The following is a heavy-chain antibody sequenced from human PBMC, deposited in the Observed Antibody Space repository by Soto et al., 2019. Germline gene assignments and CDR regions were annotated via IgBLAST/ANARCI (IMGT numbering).Heavy chain of an antibody. V-gene: IGHV1-46*01. CDR3: ARDNERITIFGVFNFHYYGMDV. D-gene: IGHD3-3*01. J-gene: IGHJ6*02. CDR2: INPSGGST. Sequence: ASVKVSCKASGYTFTSYYMHWVRQAPGQGLEWMGIINPSGGSTSYAQKFQGRVTMTRDTSTSTVYMELSSLRSEDTAVYYCARDNERITIFGVFNFHYYGMDVWGQGTTVTVSS. CDR1: GYTFTSYY.